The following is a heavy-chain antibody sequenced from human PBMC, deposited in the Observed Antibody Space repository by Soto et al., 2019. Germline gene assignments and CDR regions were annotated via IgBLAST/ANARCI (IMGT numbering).Heavy chain of an antibody. V-gene: IGHV1-18*04. D-gene: IGHD2-2*01. CDR2: ISAYNGNT. Sequence: QVQLVQSGAEVKKPGASVKVSCKASGYTFTRYDISWVRQAPGQGLEWMGWISAYNGNTNYTQKLQGRVTMNTDTSTSTAYIELRSLRSEDTAVYYCARGPIAVVPAAVYYYSYGIDVWGQGPTVTVSS. CDR3: ARGPIAVVPAAVYYYSYGIDV. J-gene: IGHJ6*02. CDR1: GYTFTRYD.